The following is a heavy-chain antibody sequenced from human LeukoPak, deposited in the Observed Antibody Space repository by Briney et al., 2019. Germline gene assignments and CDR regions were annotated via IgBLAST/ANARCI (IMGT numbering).Heavy chain of an antibody. V-gene: IGHV3-15*01. Sequence: GGSLRLSCAASGFTFNNAWMSWVRQAPGKGLEWVGRIKSKTDGGTIDYAAPVKGRFTISRDDSKNTLYLQLNSLTTEDTAVYYCATDPTRLYYYDSSGPPDAFDIWGQGTMVTVSS. D-gene: IGHD3-22*01. CDR1: GFTFNNAW. CDR2: IKSKTDGGTI. CDR3: ATDPTRLYYYDSSGPPDAFDI. J-gene: IGHJ3*02.